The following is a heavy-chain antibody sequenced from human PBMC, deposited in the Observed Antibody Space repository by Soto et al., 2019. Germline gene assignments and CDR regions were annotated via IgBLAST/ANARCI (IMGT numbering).Heavy chain of an antibody. CDR1: GFTFYSYA. D-gene: IGHD1-20*01. CDR3: VKDRMAYNSVWDPFDI. CDR2: IGSVGGDT. Sequence: GSLRLSCAASGFTFYSYAMSWVRQAPGKGLEWVSTIGSVGGDTYYADSVKGRFTISRDDSKNTLLLQMNSLRAEDTAVYYCVKDRMAYNSVWDPFDIWGQGTMVTVSS. J-gene: IGHJ3*02. V-gene: IGHV3-23*01.